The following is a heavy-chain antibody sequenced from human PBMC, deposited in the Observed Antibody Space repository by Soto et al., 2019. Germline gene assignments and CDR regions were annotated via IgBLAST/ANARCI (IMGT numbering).Heavy chain of an antibody. D-gene: IGHD3-22*01. CDR2: IYHSGST. J-gene: IGHJ4*02. Sequence: SETLSLTCAVSGGSISSSNWWSWVRQPPGKGLEWIGEIYHSGSTNYNPSLKSRVTISVDKSKNQFSLKLSSVTAADTAVYYCARAPAVNYYDSSGSLDYWGQGTLVTVSS. CDR1: GGSISSSNW. CDR3: ARAPAVNYYDSSGSLDY. V-gene: IGHV4-4*02.